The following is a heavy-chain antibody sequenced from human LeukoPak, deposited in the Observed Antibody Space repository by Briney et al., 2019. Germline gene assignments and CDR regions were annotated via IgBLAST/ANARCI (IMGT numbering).Heavy chain of an antibody. V-gene: IGHV3-48*03. D-gene: IGHD3-22*01. J-gene: IGHJ4*02. Sequence: GGSLRLSCAASGFTFSSYEMNWLRQAPGKGLEWVSYISTSGSPIYYGNSVKGRFTISRDNAKSSLYLQMNSLRAEDTALYDCARRGFYDTSGYLFDHWGQGTLVTVSS. CDR2: ISTSGSPI. CDR1: GFTFSSYE. CDR3: ARRGFYDTSGYLFDH.